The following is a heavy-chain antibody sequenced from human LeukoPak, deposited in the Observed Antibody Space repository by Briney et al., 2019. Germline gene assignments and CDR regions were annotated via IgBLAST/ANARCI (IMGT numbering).Heavy chain of an antibody. Sequence: PSETLSLTCTVSGGSISSYYWSWIRQPPGKGLEWLGEINHSGSTNYNPSLKSRVTISVDTSKNQFSLKLSSVTAADTAVYYCARGRYLIAAFDYWGQGTLVTVSS. D-gene: IGHD6-25*01. CDR1: GGSISSYY. J-gene: IGHJ4*02. CDR2: INHSGST. CDR3: ARGRYLIAAFDY. V-gene: IGHV4-34*01.